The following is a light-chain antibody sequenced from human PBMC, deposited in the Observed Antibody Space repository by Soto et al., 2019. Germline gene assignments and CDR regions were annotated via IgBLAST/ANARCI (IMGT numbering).Light chain of an antibody. Sequence: EIVLTQSPATLSLSPGERATLSCRASQSVSSYLAWYQQKPGQAPRLLIYDASNRATGIPARFSGSGSGTDFTLTIGSLEPEDFAVYYCQQRSNWRHTFGQGTKLEIK. CDR1: QSVSSY. CDR2: DAS. J-gene: IGKJ2*01. CDR3: QQRSNWRHT. V-gene: IGKV3-11*01.